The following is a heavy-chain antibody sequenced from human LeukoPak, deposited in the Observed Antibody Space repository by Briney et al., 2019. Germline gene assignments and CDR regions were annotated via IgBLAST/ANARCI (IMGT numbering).Heavy chain of an antibody. Sequence: ASVKVSCKASGYTFTSYDINWVRQATGQGLEWIGWMNPNSGNTGYAQKFQGRVTMTRNTSISTAYMELSSLRSEDTAVYYCAKGRRRITIFGVVIRSNYYYYYMDVWGKGTTVTVSS. D-gene: IGHD3-3*01. CDR3: AKGRRRITIFGVVIRSNYYYYYMDV. CDR1: GYTFTSYD. J-gene: IGHJ6*03. V-gene: IGHV1-8*01. CDR2: MNPNSGNT.